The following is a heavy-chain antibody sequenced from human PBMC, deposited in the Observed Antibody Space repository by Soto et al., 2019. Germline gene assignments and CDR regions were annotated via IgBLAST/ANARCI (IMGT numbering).Heavy chain of an antibody. V-gene: IGHV3-21*01. CDR1: GFTFSSYS. J-gene: IGHJ6*02. CDR3: ARDLVDTAMVLPYGMDV. Sequence: EVQLVESGGGLVRPGGSLRLSCATSGFTFSSYSMNWVRQAPGKGLEWVSSITSSSNFVYYADSVKSRFTISRDNAKNSLYLQMNSLRAEDTAVYYCARDLVDTAMVLPYGMDVWGQGTTVTVSS. D-gene: IGHD5-18*01. CDR2: ITSSSNFV.